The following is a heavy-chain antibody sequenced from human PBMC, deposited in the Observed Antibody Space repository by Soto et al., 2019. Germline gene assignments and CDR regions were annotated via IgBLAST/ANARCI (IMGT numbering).Heavy chain of an antibody. CDR1: GGTFSNYA. V-gene: IGHV1-69*14. Sequence: QVQLVQSGAEVKKPGSSVKVSCKASGGTFSNYAISWVRQAPGQGLEWMGGIIPIFGTTNYAQRFQGRVTITADKSTSAAYMELSRLRSEDTAVYYCATVSSSWYKDYCIYWGKGTLVTVSS. CDR2: IIPIFGTT. J-gene: IGHJ4*02. CDR3: ATVSSSWYKDYCIY. D-gene: IGHD6-13*01.